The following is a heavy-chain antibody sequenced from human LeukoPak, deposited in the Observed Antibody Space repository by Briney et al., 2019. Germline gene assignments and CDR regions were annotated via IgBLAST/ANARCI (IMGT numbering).Heavy chain of an antibody. CDR3: ARIRLFGSSGYYFY. V-gene: IGHV1-69*13. CDR1: GYTFSSYA. Sequence: SVKVSCKASGYTFSSYAISWVRQAPGQGLEWMGGIIPIFDTGNYAQKFQGRLTITADESTSTAYMELRSLRSDDTAVYYCARIRLFGSSGYYFYWGQGTLVTVSS. CDR2: IIPIFDTG. J-gene: IGHJ4*02. D-gene: IGHD3-22*01.